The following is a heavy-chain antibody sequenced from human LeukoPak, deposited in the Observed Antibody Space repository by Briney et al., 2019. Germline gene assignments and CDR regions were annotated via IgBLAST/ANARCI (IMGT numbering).Heavy chain of an antibody. CDR2: ISSSSKYI. CDR1: GFTFSTYS. Sequence: GGSLRLSCAASGFTFSTYSMNWVRQAPGRGLEWVSSISSSSKYIYYADSVKGRFTISRHNSKNTLYLQMNSLRAEDTAVYYCVHRTYYYDSSGYYQYYFDYWGQGTLVTVSS. D-gene: IGHD3-22*01. J-gene: IGHJ4*02. CDR3: VHRTYYYDSSGYYQYYFDY. V-gene: IGHV3-21*01.